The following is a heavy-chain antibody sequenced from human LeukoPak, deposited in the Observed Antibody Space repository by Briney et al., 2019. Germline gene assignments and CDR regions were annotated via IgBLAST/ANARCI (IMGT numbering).Heavy chain of an antibody. CDR1: GYTFTGYY. CDR2: INPNSGGT. CDR3: ARERGYCSGGSCYRLNAFDI. Sequence: ASVKVSFKASGYTFTGYYMHWVRQAPGQGLEWMGWINPNSGGTNYAQKFQGRVTMTRDTSISTAYMELSRLRSDDTAVYYCARERGYCSGGSCYRLNAFDIWGQGTMVTVSS. V-gene: IGHV1-2*02. D-gene: IGHD2-15*01. J-gene: IGHJ3*02.